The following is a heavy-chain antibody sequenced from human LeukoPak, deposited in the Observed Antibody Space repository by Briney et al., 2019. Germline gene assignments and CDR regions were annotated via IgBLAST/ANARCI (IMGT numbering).Heavy chain of an antibody. CDR1: GGSISSSYYS. CDR2: IYHSGST. D-gene: IGHD5-12*01. V-gene: IGHV4-30-2*01. CDR3: ARSGYSGYDYVDY. J-gene: IGHJ4*02. Sequence: PSETLSLTCTVSGGSISSSYYSWSWIRQPPGKGLEWIGYIYHSGSTYYNPSLKSRVTISVDRSKNQFSLKLSSVTAADTAVYYCARSGYSGYDYVDYWGQGTLVTVSS.